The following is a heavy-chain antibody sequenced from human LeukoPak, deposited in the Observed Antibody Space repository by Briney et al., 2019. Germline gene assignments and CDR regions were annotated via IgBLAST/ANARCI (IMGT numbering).Heavy chain of an antibody. CDR2: IYYSGST. CDR1: GGSISSYY. Sequence: PSETLSLTCTVSGGSISSYYWSWIRQPPGKGLEWIGYIYYSGSTNYNPSLKSRVTISVDTSKDQFSLKLSSVTAADTAVYYCARNIVVVPAAQRRAFDIWGQGTMVTVSS. J-gene: IGHJ3*02. D-gene: IGHD2-2*01. CDR3: ARNIVVVPAAQRRAFDI. V-gene: IGHV4-59*12.